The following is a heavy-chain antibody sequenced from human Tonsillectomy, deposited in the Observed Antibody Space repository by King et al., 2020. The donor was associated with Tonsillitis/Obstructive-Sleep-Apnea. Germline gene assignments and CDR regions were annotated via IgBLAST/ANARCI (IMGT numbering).Heavy chain of an antibody. Sequence: VQLVESGGGLVKPGGSLRLSCAASGFTFSSYSMNWVRQAPGKGLEWVSSISSSSSYIYYADSVKGRFTISRDNAKNSLYLQMNSLRAEDTAVYYCARDWKATVVTPEVYEYWGQGTLVTVSS. CDR3: ARDWKATVVTPEVYEY. V-gene: IGHV3-21*01. J-gene: IGHJ4*02. CDR2: ISSSSSYI. CDR1: GFTFSSYS. D-gene: IGHD4-23*01.